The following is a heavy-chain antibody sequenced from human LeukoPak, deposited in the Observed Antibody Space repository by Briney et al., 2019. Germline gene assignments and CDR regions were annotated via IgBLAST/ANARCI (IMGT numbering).Heavy chain of an antibody. CDR3: ALALSSYSWFDP. CDR1: GYSISSGYY. Sequence: SETLPLTCTVSGYSISSGYYWVWIRPPPGKGLEWIGTIYHSGSTYYNPSLKSRVTISEDTSKNQFSLKLTSVTAADTAMYYCALALSSYSWFDPWGQGTLVTVSS. CDR2: IYHSGST. J-gene: IGHJ5*02. V-gene: IGHV4-38-2*02. D-gene: IGHD3-22*01.